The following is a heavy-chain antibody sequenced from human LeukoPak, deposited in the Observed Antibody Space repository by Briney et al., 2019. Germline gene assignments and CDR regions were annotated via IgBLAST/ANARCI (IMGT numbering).Heavy chain of an antibody. D-gene: IGHD1-26*01. Sequence: GGSLRLSCAASGFRFANYGMTWVRQAPGKGLEWVSAIRGPGDTTYYADSVQGRFTISRDNSKDILFLQMDSPRAQDTAVYHCAKSLWVRNPHNWFDFWGQGTLVTVS. CDR3: AKSLWVRNPHNWFDF. J-gene: IGHJ5*01. V-gene: IGHV3-23*01. CDR1: GFRFANYG. CDR2: IRGPGDTT.